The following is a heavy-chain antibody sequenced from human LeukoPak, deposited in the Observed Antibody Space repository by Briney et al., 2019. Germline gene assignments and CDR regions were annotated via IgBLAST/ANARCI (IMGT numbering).Heavy chain of an antibody. V-gene: IGHV4-30-2*01. J-gene: IGHJ4*02. CDR2: IYHSGST. D-gene: IGHD3-10*01. CDR3: ARDPGIYGFRD. CDR1: GGSISSGGYY. Sequence: SQTLSLTCTVSGGSISSGGYYWSWIRQPPGKGLEWIGYIYHSGSTYYNPSLKSRVTISVDRSKNQFSLKLSSVTAADTAVYYCARDPGIYGFRDWGQGTLVTVSS.